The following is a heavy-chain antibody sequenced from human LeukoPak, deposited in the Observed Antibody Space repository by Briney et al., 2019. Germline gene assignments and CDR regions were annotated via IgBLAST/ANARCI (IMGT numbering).Heavy chain of an antibody. D-gene: IGHD3-16*01. CDR2: ISSSSSYI. J-gene: IGHJ4*02. Sequence: GGSLRLSCAASGFTFSSYSMNWVRQAPGKGLEWVSSISSSSSYIYYADSVKGRFNISRDNAKNSLYLQMNSLRAEDTAVYYCAREMRRGLSFDYWGQGTLVTVSS. CDR1: GFTFSSYS. CDR3: AREMRRGLSFDY. V-gene: IGHV3-21*01.